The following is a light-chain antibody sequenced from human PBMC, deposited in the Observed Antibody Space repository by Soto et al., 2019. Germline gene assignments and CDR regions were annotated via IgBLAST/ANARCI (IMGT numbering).Light chain of an antibody. CDR3: QQRSNRPLT. CDR1: QSLDSY. V-gene: IGKV3-11*01. J-gene: IGKJ4*01. CDR2: DAS. Sequence: EIVLTQSPATLSLSPGERATLSCRASQSLDSYLAWYQQKPGQAPRLLIYDASNRATGIPARFSGSGSGTDFTLTISSLXXXXXAVYYCQQRSNRPLTFGGGTKVEIK.